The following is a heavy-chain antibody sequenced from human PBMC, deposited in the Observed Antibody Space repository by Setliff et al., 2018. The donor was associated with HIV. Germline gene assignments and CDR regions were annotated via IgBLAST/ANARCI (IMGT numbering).Heavy chain of an antibody. Sequence: GGPVKVSCKASGYTFTGYYMHWVRQAPGQGLEWMGWINPNSGGTNYAQKFQGRVTMTRDTSISTAYMELSRVKSDDTAVYYCARGSGYTRSWVPGGSWGQGTMVTVSS. J-gene: IGHJ3*01. V-gene: IGHV1-2*02. CDR1: GYTFTGYY. CDR2: INPNSGGT. D-gene: IGHD6-13*01. CDR3: ARGSGYTRSWVPGGS.